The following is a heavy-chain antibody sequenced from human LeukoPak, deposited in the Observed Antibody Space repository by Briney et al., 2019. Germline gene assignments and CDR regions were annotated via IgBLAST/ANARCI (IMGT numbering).Heavy chain of an antibody. D-gene: IGHD1-26*01. Sequence: GGSLRLSCAASGFTFSSYAMSWVRQAPGKGLEWVSAISGSGGSTYYADSVKGRFTISRDNSKNTLYLQMISLRAEDTAVYYCAKDRSSGSYWLGFDIWGQGTMVTVSS. J-gene: IGHJ3*02. CDR1: GFTFSSYA. V-gene: IGHV3-23*01. CDR2: ISGSGGST. CDR3: AKDRSSGSYWLGFDI.